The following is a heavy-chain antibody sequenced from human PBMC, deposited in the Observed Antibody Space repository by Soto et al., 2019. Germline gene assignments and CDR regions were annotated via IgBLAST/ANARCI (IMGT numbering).Heavy chain of an antibody. D-gene: IGHD2-21*02. Sequence: GGSLRLSCAASGFTFSSYGMHWVRQAPGKGLEWVAVTSYDGSNKYYADSVKGRFTISRDNSKNTLYLQMNSLRAEDTAVYYCAKDCGGDCYSYYYYYGMDVWGQGTTVTVSS. CDR1: GFTFSSYG. CDR3: AKDCGGDCYSYYYYYGMDV. CDR2: TSYDGSNK. J-gene: IGHJ6*02. V-gene: IGHV3-30*18.